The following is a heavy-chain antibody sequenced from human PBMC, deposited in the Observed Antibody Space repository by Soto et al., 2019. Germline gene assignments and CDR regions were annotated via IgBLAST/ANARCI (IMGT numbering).Heavy chain of an antibody. CDR1: GGSLSGYY. J-gene: IGHJ4*02. D-gene: IGHD2-2*01. CDR2: ISHSGST. CDR3: ARQLGYCSSANCDPPLGY. V-gene: IGHV4-34*01. Sequence: ASETLSLTCAVNGGSLSGYYWSWIRQPPGKGLEWIAEISHSGSTNYNPSLKSRVTISVDTSKNHFSLKLTSVTAADTAVYYCARQLGYCSSANCDPPLGYWGQGTLVTVSS.